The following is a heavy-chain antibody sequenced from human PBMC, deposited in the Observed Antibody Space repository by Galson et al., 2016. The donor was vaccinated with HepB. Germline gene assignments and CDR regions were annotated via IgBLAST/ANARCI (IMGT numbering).Heavy chain of an antibody. Sequence: SVKVSCKASGYTFGSYYIHWVRQAPGQGLEWMGVIDTRDSSTSYTQKFQGRVTMTRDTSTSTVYMELTSLRSDDTAVYYCAREPLPDKHYYYGMDVWGQGTTVTVSS. J-gene: IGHJ6*02. V-gene: IGHV1-46*01. CDR3: AREPLPDKHYYYGMDV. CDR2: IDTRDSST. CDR1: GYTFGSYY. D-gene: IGHD1-14*01.